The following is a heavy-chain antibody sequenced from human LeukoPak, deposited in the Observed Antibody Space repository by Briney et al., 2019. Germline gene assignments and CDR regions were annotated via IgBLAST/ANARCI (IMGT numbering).Heavy chain of an antibody. V-gene: IGHV4-39*01. CDR1: GGSISSSSYY. Sequence: SETLSLTCTVSGGSISSSSYYWGWIRQPPGKGLEWIGSIYYSGSTYYNPSLKSRVTMSVDTSKNQFSLKLSSVTAADTAVYYCARHGGGTTVTPFDYWGQGTLVTVSS. J-gene: IGHJ4*02. CDR3: ARHGGGTTVTPFDY. CDR2: IYYSGST. D-gene: IGHD4-11*01.